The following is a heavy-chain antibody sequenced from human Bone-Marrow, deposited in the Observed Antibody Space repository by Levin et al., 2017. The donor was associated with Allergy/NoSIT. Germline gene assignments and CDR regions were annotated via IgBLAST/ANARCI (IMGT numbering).Heavy chain of an antibody. V-gene: IGHV3-30*18. CDR1: GVTFSSYG. CDR2: ISYDGRNK. Sequence: GGSLRLSCTASGVTFSSYGIHWVRQAPGKGLDWVAVISYDGRNKFHAGSVKGRFTVSRDNSQNTVYLEMNSLRAEDTAVYYCAKEGRPGDFWSAFFHHYYYGLDVWGQGTTVTVSS. D-gene: IGHD3-3*01. CDR3: AKEGRPGDFWSAFFHHYYYGLDV. J-gene: IGHJ6*02.